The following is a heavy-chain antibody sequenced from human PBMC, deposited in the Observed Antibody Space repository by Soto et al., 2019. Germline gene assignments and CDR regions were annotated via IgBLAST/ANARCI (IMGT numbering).Heavy chain of an antibody. D-gene: IGHD3-22*01. CDR1: GFTFSSYA. V-gene: IGHV3-30-3*01. CDR2: ISYDGSNK. Sequence: PGGSLRLSCAASGFTFSSYAMHWVRQAPGKGLEWVAVISYDGSNKYYADSVKGRFTISRDNSKNTLYLQMNSLRAEDTAVYYCAREDYDSSGYYPRAFDIWGQGTMVTVS. J-gene: IGHJ3*02. CDR3: AREDYDSSGYYPRAFDI.